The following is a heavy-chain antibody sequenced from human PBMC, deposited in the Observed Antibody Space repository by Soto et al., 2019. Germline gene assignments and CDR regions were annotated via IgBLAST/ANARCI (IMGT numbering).Heavy chain of an antibody. V-gene: IGHV3-11*01. CDR1: GFTFSDYH. Sequence: QVQLAESGGGLVKPGGSLRLSCAASGFTFSDYHMSWIRQAPGKGLEWVSYISSSGSNVYYADSVKGRFTISRDNAKNSLYLQMNSLRVEDKAVYYCARRIVGTTGHAMDVWGQGTTVTVSS. CDR3: ARRIVGTTGHAMDV. CDR2: ISSSGSNV. J-gene: IGHJ6*02. D-gene: IGHD1-26*01.